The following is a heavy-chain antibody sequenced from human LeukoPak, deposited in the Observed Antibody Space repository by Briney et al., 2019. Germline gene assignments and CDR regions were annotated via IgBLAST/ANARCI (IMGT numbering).Heavy chain of an antibody. CDR1: GGSISSYY. CDR2: IYTSGST. V-gene: IGHV4-4*07. D-gene: IGHD3-22*01. Sequence: SETLSLTCTVSGGSISSYYWSWIRQPPGKGLEWIGRIYTSGSTNYNPSLKSRVTMSVDTSKNQFSLKLSSVTAADTAVYYCARVRYKYYYDSSGYWPWGQGTLVTVSS. CDR3: ARVRYKYYYDSSGYWP. J-gene: IGHJ5*02.